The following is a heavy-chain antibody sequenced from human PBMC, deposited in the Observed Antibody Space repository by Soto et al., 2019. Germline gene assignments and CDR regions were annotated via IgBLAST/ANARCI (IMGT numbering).Heavy chain of an antibody. V-gene: IGHV3-23*01. Sequence: GGSLRLSCAASGFTFSSYAMSWVRQAPGKGLEWVSAISGSGGSTYYADSVKGRFTISRDNSKNTLYLQMNSLRAEDTAVYYCARTEWLGYYYYYMDVWGKGTTVTVSS. CDR2: ISGSGGST. D-gene: IGHD3-3*01. CDR1: GFTFSSYA. J-gene: IGHJ6*03. CDR3: ARTEWLGYYYYYMDV.